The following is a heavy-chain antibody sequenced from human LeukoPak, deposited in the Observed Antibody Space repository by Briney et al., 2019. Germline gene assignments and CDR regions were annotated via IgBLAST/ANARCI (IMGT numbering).Heavy chain of an antibody. CDR1: GFTFSSYA. CDR3: ARDYDILTGYPYYFDY. CDR2: ISYDGSNK. J-gene: IGHJ4*02. D-gene: IGHD3-9*01. Sequence: PGGSLRLSCAASGFTFSSYAMRWVRQAPGKGLEWVAVISYDGSNKYYADSVKGRFTISRDNSKNTLYLQMNSQRAEDAAVYYCARDYDILTGYPYYFDYWGQGTLVTVSS. V-gene: IGHV3-30-3*01.